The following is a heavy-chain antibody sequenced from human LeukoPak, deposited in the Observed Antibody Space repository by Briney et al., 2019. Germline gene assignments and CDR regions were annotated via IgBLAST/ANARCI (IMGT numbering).Heavy chain of an antibody. J-gene: IGHJ4*02. CDR1: GGSISTYY. Sequence: SETLSLTCTVSGGSISTYYWSWIRQPPGKGPEWIGYIYYSGSTNYNPSLKSRVTISVDTSKNQFSLKVSSVTAADTAVYYCARDYCSSTSCLFDYWGQGSLVTVSS. CDR3: ARDYCSSTSCLFDY. V-gene: IGHV4-59*01. CDR2: IYYSGST. D-gene: IGHD2-2*01.